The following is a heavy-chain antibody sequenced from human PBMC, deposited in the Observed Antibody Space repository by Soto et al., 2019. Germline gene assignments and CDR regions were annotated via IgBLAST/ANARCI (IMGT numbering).Heavy chain of an antibody. Sequence: GGSLRLSCAASGFTFSDHYMDWVRQAPGKGLEWVGRTRNKANSYTTEYAASVKGRFTISRDDSKNSLYLQMNSLKTEDTAVYYCAVSYCGGDCYSTRYYYYYGMDVWGQGTTVTVSS. J-gene: IGHJ6*02. D-gene: IGHD2-21*02. CDR1: GFTFSDHY. CDR2: TRNKANSYTT. CDR3: AVSYCGGDCYSTRYYYYYGMDV. V-gene: IGHV3-72*01.